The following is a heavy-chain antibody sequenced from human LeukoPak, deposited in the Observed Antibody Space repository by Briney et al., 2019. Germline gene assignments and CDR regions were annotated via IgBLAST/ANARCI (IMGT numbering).Heavy chain of an antibody. CDR3: ARSGYYDGADY. CDR1: GGSISSGSYY. J-gene: IGHJ4*02. Sequence: PSQTLSLTCTVSGGSISSGSYYWSWIRQPAGKGLEWIGRIYTSGSTNYNPSLKSRLTISVDTSKNQFSLKLSSVTAADTAVYYCARSGYYDGADYWGQGTLVTVSS. V-gene: IGHV4-61*02. D-gene: IGHD3-22*01. CDR2: IYTSGST.